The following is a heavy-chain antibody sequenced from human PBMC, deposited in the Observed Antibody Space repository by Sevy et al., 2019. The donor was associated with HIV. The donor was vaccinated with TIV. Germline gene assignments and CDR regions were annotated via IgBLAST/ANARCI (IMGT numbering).Heavy chain of an antibody. CDR1: GFTFSDST. J-gene: IGHJ4*02. CDR2: ITNGGSNK. CDR3: DGASQDY. Sequence: GGSLRLSCAASGFTFSDSTMHWVRQAPGKGLGWVSHITNGGSNKLYADSVKGRFTISRDNAKNTVYLQMNNLRVEDTAVYYCDGASQDYWGQGTLVTVSS. D-gene: IGHD1-26*01. V-gene: IGHV3-74*01.